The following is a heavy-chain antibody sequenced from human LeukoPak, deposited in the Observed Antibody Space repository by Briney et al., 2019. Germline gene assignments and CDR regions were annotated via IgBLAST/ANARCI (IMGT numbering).Heavy chain of an antibody. CDR3: ARGYSYGSDHYYGMDV. V-gene: IGHV1-18*04. CDR2: ISGYNGNT. J-gene: IGHJ6*02. CDR1: GYTFTDYY. D-gene: IGHD5-18*01. Sequence: ASVKVSCKASGYTFTDYYMYWVRQAPGQGLEWMGWISGYNGNTKYAQKVQGRVTMTTDTSTSTAYMELRSLRSDDTAVYYCARGYSYGSDHYYGMDVWGQGTTVTVSS.